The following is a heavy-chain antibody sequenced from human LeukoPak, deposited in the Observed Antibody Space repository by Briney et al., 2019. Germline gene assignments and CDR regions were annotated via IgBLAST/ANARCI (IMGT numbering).Heavy chain of an antibody. CDR1: GGSISSGGYS. CDR2: INNAGST. D-gene: IGHD4-17*01. CDR3: AKDQNTVATAPFDY. Sequence: ETLSLTCAVSGGSISSGGYSWSWVRQAPGKGLEWVSAINNAGSTYYGDSVRGRFTISRDNSKNVLHLQMNSLRAEDTALYYCAKDQNTVATAPFDYWGLGTLVTVSS. V-gene: IGHV3-53*01. J-gene: IGHJ4*02.